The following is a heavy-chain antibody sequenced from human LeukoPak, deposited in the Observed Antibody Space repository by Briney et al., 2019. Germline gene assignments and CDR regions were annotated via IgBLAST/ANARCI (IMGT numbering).Heavy chain of an antibody. CDR2: ISAGGGST. V-gene: IGHV3-23*01. J-gene: IGHJ4*02. CDR3: AKDQRPHCSSTSCYRGFDY. Sequence: GGSLRLSCAASGFIFSNYAMSWVRQAPGKGLEWVSGISAGGGSTYYADSAKGRFTISRDNSKNTLFLQMSSLRAEDTALYYCAKDQRPHCSSTSCYRGFDYWGQGTLVTASS. CDR1: GFIFSNYA. D-gene: IGHD2-2*01.